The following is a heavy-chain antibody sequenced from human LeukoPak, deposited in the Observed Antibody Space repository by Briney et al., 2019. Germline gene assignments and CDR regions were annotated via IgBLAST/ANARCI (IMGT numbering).Heavy chain of an antibody. J-gene: IGHJ1*01. Sequence: SETLSLTCAVFGVSIRSGESFSSWIRQPPGKGLEWIGYIYNSGSDPYNPSLESRIRISADTSRKHFSLKLTSVTAADTAVYNCARARPTVVTPEHFQLWGQGTLVTVSS. CDR2: IYNSGSD. CDR3: ARARPTVVTPEHFQL. V-gene: IGHV4-30-4*01. D-gene: IGHD4-23*01. CDR1: GVSIRSGESF.